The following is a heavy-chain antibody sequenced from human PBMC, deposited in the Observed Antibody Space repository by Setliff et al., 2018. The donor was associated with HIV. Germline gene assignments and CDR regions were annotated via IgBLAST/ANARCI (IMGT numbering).Heavy chain of an antibody. V-gene: IGHV3-33*08. CDR2: IWYDASQT. CDR3: AREGNYESRLDY. CDR1: GFTFRDYG. Sequence: GGSLRLSCAASGFTFRDYGMNWVRQAPGKGLEWVAFIWYDASQTYYEDSVKGRFTISRDNSKNILYLQMNSLTAEDTAVYYCAREGNYESRLDYWGQGTQVTVSS. J-gene: IGHJ4*02. D-gene: IGHD3-22*01.